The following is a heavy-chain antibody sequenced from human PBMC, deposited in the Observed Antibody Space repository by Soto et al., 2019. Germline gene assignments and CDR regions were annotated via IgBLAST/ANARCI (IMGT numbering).Heavy chain of an antibody. Sequence: ASVKVSCKVSGYTLTELSMHWVRQAPGKGLEWMGGFDPEDGETIYAQKFQGRVTMTEDTSTDTAYMELSSLRSEDTAVYYCATDPSLYCTNGVCYGDAFDTWGQGTMVTISS. V-gene: IGHV1-24*01. CDR2: FDPEDGET. D-gene: IGHD2-8*01. J-gene: IGHJ3*02. CDR1: GYTLTELS. CDR3: ATDPSLYCTNGVCYGDAFDT.